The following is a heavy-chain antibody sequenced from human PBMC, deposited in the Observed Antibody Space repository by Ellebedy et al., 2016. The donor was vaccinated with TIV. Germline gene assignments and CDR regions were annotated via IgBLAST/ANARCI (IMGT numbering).Heavy chain of an antibody. Sequence: GGSLRLSCAASGFTFSDYYMSWIRQAPGKGLEWISFIGSSGGHTMYAASVRGRFAISRDNSKNMLYLQMNSLRVEDTAVYYCVRDRIFDGMNVWGQGTTVTVSS. CDR1: GFTFSDYY. V-gene: IGHV3-11*05. D-gene: IGHD2-15*01. J-gene: IGHJ6*02. CDR3: VRDRIFDGMNV. CDR2: IGSSGGHT.